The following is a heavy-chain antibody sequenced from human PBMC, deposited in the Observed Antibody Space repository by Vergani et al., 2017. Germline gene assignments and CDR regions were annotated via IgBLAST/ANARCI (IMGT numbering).Heavy chain of an antibody. CDR1: GFTFSSYA. D-gene: IGHD6-19*01. V-gene: IGHV3-23*01. J-gene: IGHJ4*02. Sequence: EVPLLESGGGVVKPGGSLRLSCAASGFTFSSYAMSWVRQAPGKGLAWVSALSGSGGSTYYADSVKGRFTISRDNSNNTLYLQMNSLRAEDPAVYYCARLNRRSSGWDGPSDYWGQGTLVTVSS. CDR3: ARLNRRSSGWDGPSDY. CDR2: LSGSGGST.